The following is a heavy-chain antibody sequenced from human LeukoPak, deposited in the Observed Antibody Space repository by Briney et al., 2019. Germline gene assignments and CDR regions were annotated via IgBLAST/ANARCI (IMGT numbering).Heavy chain of an antibody. CDR2: IYYSGST. J-gene: IGHJ4*02. D-gene: IGHD5-18*01. V-gene: IGHV4-59*11. CDR3: ARGLKGVGYSYGLSNRVTYFDY. CDR1: GGSISSHF. Sequence: SETLSLTCTVSGGSISSHFWSWIRQPPGKGLEWIGYIYYSGSTNYNPSLKSRVTISVDTSKNQFSLKLSSVTAADTAVYYCARGLKGVGYSYGLSNRVTYFDYWGQGTLVTVSS.